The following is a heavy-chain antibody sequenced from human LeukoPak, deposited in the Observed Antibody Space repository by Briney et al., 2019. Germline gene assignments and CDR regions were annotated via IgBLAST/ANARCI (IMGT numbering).Heavy chain of an antibody. J-gene: IGHJ3*02. Sequence: PGGSLRLSCAASGFTFSNAWMSWVRQAPGKGLEWVGRIKSKTDGGTTDYAAPVKGRFTISRDNAKNSLYLQMNSLRAEDTAVYYCARVGYNWNGIAFDIWGQGTMVTVSS. CDR1: GFTFSNAW. CDR2: IKSKTDGGTT. CDR3: ARVGYNWNGIAFDI. V-gene: IGHV3-15*01. D-gene: IGHD1-20*01.